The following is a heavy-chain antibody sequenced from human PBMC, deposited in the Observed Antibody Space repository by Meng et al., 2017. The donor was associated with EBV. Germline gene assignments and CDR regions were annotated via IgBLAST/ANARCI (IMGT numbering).Heavy chain of an antibody. CDR2: ISATSVDT. V-gene: IGHV3-23*04. CDR3: NSGSHSPLDS. Sequence: EGQRVESGGGLVQPGGSLRLSCAASGFSFSNYAMGWVRQAPGKGLEWVSGISATSVDTYYADSVKGRFAISRDNSKNTVTLHMNILRAEDTAIYYCNSGSHSPLDSWGQGTLVTVSS. CDR1: GFSFSNYA. J-gene: IGHJ4*02. D-gene: IGHD1-26*01.